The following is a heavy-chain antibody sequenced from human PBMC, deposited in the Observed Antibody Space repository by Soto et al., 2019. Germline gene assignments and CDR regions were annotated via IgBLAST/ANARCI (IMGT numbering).Heavy chain of an antibody. CDR2: ISYDGSHK. J-gene: IGHJ4*02. V-gene: IGHV3-30*18. D-gene: IGHD2-15*01. CDR1: GFTFSNYG. CDR3: PKDGAPRYCTLSSCHPAGAY. Sequence: QVQLVESGGGVVQPGRSLRLSCAGSGFTFSNYGLHWVRQAPGKGLEWVAFISYDGSHKYYADSVKGRFTISRDNSNNMLYLQMDSLRAEDTAVYYCPKDGAPRYCTLSSCHPAGAYWGQGTLVTVSS.